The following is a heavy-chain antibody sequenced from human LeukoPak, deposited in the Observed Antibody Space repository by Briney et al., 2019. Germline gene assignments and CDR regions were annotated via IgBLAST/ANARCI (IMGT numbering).Heavy chain of an antibody. J-gene: IGHJ3*02. CDR3: AKDLRYYYDSSGYYNLGDDAFDI. D-gene: IGHD3-22*01. CDR1: GFTFSSYG. CDR2: ISGSGGST. V-gene: IGHV3-23*01. Sequence: GGSLRLSCAASGFTFSSYGMSWVRQAPGKGLEWVSAISGSGGSTYYADSVKGRFTISRDNSKNTLYLQMNSLRAEDTAVYYCAKDLRYYYDSSGYYNLGDDAFDIWGQGTMVTVSS.